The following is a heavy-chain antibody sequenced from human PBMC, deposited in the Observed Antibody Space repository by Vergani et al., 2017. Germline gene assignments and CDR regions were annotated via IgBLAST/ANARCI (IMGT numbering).Heavy chain of an antibody. CDR3: ARGAPNYSNYGWFDP. V-gene: IGHV1-69*02. J-gene: IGHJ5*02. Sequence: QVQLVQSGAEVKKPGSSVKVSCKASGGTFSSYTISWVRQAPGQGLEWMGRIIPILGIANYAQKFQGRVTITADKSTSTAYMELSSLRSEDTAVYYCARGAPNYSNYGWFDPWGQGTLVTVSS. CDR1: GGTFSSYT. CDR2: IIPILGIA. D-gene: IGHD4-11*01.